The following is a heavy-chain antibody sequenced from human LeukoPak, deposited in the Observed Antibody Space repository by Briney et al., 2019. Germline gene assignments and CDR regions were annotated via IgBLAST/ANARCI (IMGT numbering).Heavy chain of an antibody. V-gene: IGHV3-48*03. Sequence: GGSLRLSRAASGFTFSSYEMNWVRQAPGKGLEWVSYISSSGSTIYYADSVKGRFTISRDNAKNSLYLQMNSLRAEDTAVYYCARDPQWPPLDYYMDVWGKGTTVTVSS. CDR1: GFTFSSYE. J-gene: IGHJ6*03. D-gene: IGHD6-19*01. CDR3: ARDPQWPPLDYYMDV. CDR2: ISSSGSTI.